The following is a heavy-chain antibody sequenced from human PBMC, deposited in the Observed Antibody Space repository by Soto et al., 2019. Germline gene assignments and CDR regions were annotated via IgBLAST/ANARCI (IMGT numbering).Heavy chain of an antibody. D-gene: IGHD3-16*02. CDR1: GFRFSDYS. CDR3: AKHDYVWGSYRTFDY. CDR2: ISSSSFTI. Sequence: PGGSLRLSCAASGFRFSDYSMNWVRQAPGRGLEWVSYISSSSFTIYYADSVEGRFAISRDNAKNSLYLQMNSLRAEDTAVYYCAKHDYVWGSYRTFDYWGQGTLVTVSS. J-gene: IGHJ4*02. V-gene: IGHV3-48*01.